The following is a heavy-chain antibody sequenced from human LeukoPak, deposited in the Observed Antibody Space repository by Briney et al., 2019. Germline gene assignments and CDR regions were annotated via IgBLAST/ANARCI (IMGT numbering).Heavy chain of an antibody. CDR2: INPNSGGT. CDR1: GYTFTGYY. J-gene: IGHJ4*02. CDR3: ARNPY. Sequence: ASVKVSCKASGYTFTGYYMHWMRQAPRQGLEWVGWINPNSGGTNYAQKCQGRVTMTRDTSISTAYMELTRLRADDTAVYYCARNPYWGQGTLVTVSS. V-gene: IGHV1-2*02.